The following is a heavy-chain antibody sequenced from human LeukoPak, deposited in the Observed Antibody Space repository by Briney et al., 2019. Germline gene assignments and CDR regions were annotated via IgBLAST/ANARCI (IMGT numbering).Heavy chain of an antibody. CDR2: INPNSGGT. CDR1: GYTFTGYY. J-gene: IGHJ6*03. D-gene: IGHD4-17*01. Sequence: ASVKVSCKASGYTFTGYYMHWVRQAPGQGLEWLGWINPNSGGTNYAQKFQGRVTMTRDTSISTAYMELSRLRSDDTAVYYCARETGTVTTNYYYYMDVWGKGTTVTVSS. V-gene: IGHV1-2*02. CDR3: ARETGTVTTNYYYYMDV.